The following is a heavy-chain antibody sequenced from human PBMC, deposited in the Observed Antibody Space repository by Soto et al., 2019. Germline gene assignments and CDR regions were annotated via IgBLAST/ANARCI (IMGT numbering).Heavy chain of an antibody. D-gene: IGHD3-10*01. J-gene: IGHJ5*02. V-gene: IGHV3-21*01. CDR1: GFTFSSYS. Sequence: GESLKISCAASGFTFSSYSMNWVRQAPGKGLEWVSSISSSSSYIYYADSVKGRFTISRDNAKNSLYLQMNSLRAEDTAVYYCASSAIGGYWFDPWGQGTLVTVSS. CDR2: ISSSSSYI. CDR3: ASSAIGGYWFDP.